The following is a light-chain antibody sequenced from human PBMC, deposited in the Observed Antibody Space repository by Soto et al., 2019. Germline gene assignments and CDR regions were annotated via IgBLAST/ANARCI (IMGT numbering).Light chain of an antibody. CDR2: GTS. CDR3: QQYGSSPRT. CDR1: ESVSSNY. Sequence: EIVLTQSPGTLSLSPGEGATLSCRASESVSSNYLAWYQLKPGQAPRLLIYGTSIRAAGIPDRFSGSGSGTDFTLTISRLDPEDFAVYFCQQYGSSPRTFGQGTELEIK. V-gene: IGKV3-20*01. J-gene: IGKJ1*01.